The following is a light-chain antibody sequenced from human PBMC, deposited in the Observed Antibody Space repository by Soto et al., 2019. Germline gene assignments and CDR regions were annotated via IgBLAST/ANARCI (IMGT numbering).Light chain of an antibody. CDR1: QSVSSN. J-gene: IGKJ1*01. CDR2: GAS. Sequence: IVMTQSPATLSVSPGERATLSCRASQSVSSNLAWYQRRPGQAPRLLIYGASTRATGIPARFSGSGSETESTLTISSLQSEDFAVYYCQQYNNWPPWTFGQGTKVE. V-gene: IGKV3-15*01. CDR3: QQYNNWPPWT.